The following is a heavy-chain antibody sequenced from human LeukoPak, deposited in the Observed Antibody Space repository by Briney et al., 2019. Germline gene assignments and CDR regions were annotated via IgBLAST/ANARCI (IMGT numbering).Heavy chain of an antibody. V-gene: IGHV3-23*01. CDR1: GFTFSSCA. CDR2: ISGSGGRP. J-gene: IGHJ4*02. D-gene: IGHD2-2*01. Sequence: PGGSLRLSCAASGFTFSSCAMSWVRQAPGKGLEWVSAISGSGGRPYYADSVKGRFTISRDNSKNTLYLQMNSLRAEDTAVYYCARHPEPGYCSSTSCHESYFDYWGQGTLVTVSP. CDR3: ARHPEPGYCSSTSCHESYFDY.